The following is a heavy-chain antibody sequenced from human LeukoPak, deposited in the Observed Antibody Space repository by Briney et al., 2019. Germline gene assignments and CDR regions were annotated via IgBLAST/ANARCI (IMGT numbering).Heavy chain of an antibody. J-gene: IGHJ4*02. CDR2: IYYSGST. V-gene: IGHV4-39*01. D-gene: IGHD6-19*01. Sequence: PSETLSLTCTVFGGSISTSSYYWGWIRQPPGKGLEWIGSIYYSGSTYYNPSLKSRVTISVDTSKNQFSLKLSSVTAADTAVYYCARPPSVYTSGSNYYFDYWGQGTLVTVSS. CDR3: ARPPSVYTSGSNYYFDY. CDR1: GGSISTSSYY.